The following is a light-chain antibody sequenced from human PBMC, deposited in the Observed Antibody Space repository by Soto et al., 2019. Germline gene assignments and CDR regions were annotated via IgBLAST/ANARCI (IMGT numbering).Light chain of an antibody. Sequence: DVVMTQSPLSLPVTLGQPASISCRSSQRLVHSNGNTYLNWFPQRTVQSPRRLLYKVSIRDSGVPEKFSGSASCPEMTLKITRVEADYVWVKYCVQGTHCHRTFGQGTKVDIK. V-gene: IGKV2-30*02. CDR3: VQGTHCHRT. J-gene: IGKJ1*01. CDR2: KVS. CDR1: QRLVHSNGNTY.